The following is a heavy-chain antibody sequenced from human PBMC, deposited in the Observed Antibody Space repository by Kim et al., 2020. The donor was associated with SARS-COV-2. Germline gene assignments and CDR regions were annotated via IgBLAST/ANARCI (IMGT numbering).Heavy chain of an antibody. CDR3: ARGWVTYYYDSSGYSYFDY. CDR1: GGSFSGYY. D-gene: IGHD3-22*01. CDR2: INHSGST. Sequence: SETLSLTCAVYGGSFSGYYWSWIRQPPGKGLEWIGEINHSGSTNYNPSLKSRVTISVDTSKNQFSLKLSSVTAADTAVYYCARGWVTYYYDSSGYSYFDYWGQGTLVTVSS. J-gene: IGHJ4*02. V-gene: IGHV4-34*01.